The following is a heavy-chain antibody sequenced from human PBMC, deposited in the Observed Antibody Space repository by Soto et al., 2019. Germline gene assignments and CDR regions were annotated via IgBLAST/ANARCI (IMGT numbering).Heavy chain of an antibody. D-gene: IGHD1-7*01. CDR2: IYRTGST. CDR1: GGSFTSNNW. Sequence: QVQLQEPGPGLVKPSGTLSLTCAVSGGSFTSNNWWTLVRHPPGQGLEWIGEIYRTGSTNYNPSLKSRVTISLDKSENQYSLKVTYQSAADTAVYYCASRDPGTSVDYWGQGTLVTVSA. J-gene: IGHJ4*02. CDR3: ASRDPGTSVDY. V-gene: IGHV4-4*02.